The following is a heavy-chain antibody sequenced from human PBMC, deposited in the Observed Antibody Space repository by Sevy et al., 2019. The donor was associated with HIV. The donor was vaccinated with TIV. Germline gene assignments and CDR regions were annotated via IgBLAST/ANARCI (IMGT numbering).Heavy chain of an antibody. CDR3: ARRPDFGRAIPTGVMDV. D-gene: IGHD2-21*01. CDR1: GFTFSTYA. J-gene: IGHJ6*02. CDR2: ISDSGDST. Sequence: GGSLRLSCAASGFTFSTYAMSWVRQTPGKGLQRVSVISDSGDSTYYADSVKGRFTISRNNSKNTMYLQMNSLRDEDTAVYYCARRPDFGRAIPTGVMDVWGPGTTVTVSS. V-gene: IGHV3-23*01.